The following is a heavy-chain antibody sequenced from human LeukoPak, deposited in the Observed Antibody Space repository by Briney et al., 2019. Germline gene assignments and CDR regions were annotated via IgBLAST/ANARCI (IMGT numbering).Heavy chain of an antibody. J-gene: IGHJ4*02. D-gene: IGHD3-3*01. V-gene: IGHV4-59*01. CDR3: ARVESGGPPLLED. Sequence: SETLSLTCTVSGGSISGYYWSWIRQPPGKGLEWIGYIYYSGTTNYNPSLKSRVIISVDTSKNQFSLKVTSVTAADTAVYYCARVESGGPPLLEDWGQGTLVTVSS. CDR2: IYYSGTT. CDR1: GGSISGYY.